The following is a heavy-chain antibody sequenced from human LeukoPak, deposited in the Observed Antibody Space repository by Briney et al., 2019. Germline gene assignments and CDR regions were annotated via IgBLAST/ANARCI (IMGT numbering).Heavy chain of an antibody. CDR2: ISGSGGST. D-gene: IGHD2-21*02. V-gene: IGHV3-23*01. J-gene: IGHJ4*02. CDR3: ARGAYCGGDCYSLLDS. Sequence: PGGSLRLSCAASGFTFSSYAMSWVRQAPGKGLEWLSAISGSGGSTYYADSVKGRFTISRDNAKNSLFLQMNSLRAEDTAVYYCARGAYCGGDCYSLLDSWGQGTLVTVSS. CDR1: GFTFSSYA.